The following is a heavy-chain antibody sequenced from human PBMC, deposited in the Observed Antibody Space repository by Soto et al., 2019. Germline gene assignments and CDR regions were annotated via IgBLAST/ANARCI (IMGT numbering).Heavy chain of an antibody. V-gene: IGHV3-15*07. CDR1: GFTFSNAW. Sequence: EEQLVESGGGLVKPGGSLRLSCAVSGFTFSNAWMNWVRQSPGKGLEWVGRIKSKTDGGTTDYAAPVKGRFTISRDDSKETLYLQMSSLKIEDTGVYYCTTYDSGYDPTYYGMDVWGQGTTVTVSS. D-gene: IGHD5-12*01. J-gene: IGHJ6*02. CDR3: TTYDSGYDPTYYGMDV. CDR2: IKSKTDGGTT.